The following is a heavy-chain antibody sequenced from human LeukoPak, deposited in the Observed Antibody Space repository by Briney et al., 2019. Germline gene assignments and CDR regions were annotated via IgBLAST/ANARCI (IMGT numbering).Heavy chain of an antibody. CDR2: IYYSGST. Sequence: PSETLSLSCLVSGGSINSRSDYWGWIRQPPGKGLEWIGYIYYSGSTNYNPSLKSRVTLSVDTSKNQFSLKLSSVTAADTAVYYCAREYYGDYGAFDIWGQGTMVTVSS. CDR3: AREYYGDYGAFDI. CDR1: GGSINSRSDY. D-gene: IGHD4-17*01. J-gene: IGHJ3*02. V-gene: IGHV4-61*05.